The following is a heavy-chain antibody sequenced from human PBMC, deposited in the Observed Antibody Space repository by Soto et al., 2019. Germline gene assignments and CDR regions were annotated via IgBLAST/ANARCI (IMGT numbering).Heavy chain of an antibody. J-gene: IGHJ6*02. CDR1: VGTFSSYA. CDR3: ARNRGMATVTTYYYYGMDV. Sequence: QVQLVQSGAEVKKPGSSVKVSCKASVGTFSSYAISWVRQPPGQGLEWMGGTIPIFGTANYAQKFQGRVTITADESTSTAYMELSSRRSEDTAVYYCARNRGMATVTTYYYYGMDVWGQGTTVTVSS. D-gene: IGHD4-4*01. V-gene: IGHV1-69*01. CDR2: TIPIFGTA.